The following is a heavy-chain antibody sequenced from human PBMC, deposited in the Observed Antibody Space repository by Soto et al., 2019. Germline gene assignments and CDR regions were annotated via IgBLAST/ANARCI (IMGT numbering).Heavy chain of an antibody. CDR3: ARAKFESTGWHQFDI. J-gene: IGHJ4*02. V-gene: IGHV4-34*01. D-gene: IGHD7-27*01. Sequence: PSETLSLTCTVSGGSFTGHFWSWVRQPPGKGLEWIGEVSHRGNTKYYPSLRSRVNLSVDSSKNQISLALTSVPAADKAVYYCARAKFESTGWHQFDIWGQGTLVTVSS. CDR1: GGSFTGHF. CDR2: VSHRGNT.